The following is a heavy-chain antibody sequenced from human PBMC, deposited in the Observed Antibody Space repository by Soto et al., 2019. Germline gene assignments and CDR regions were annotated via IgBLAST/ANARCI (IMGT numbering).Heavy chain of an antibody. V-gene: IGHV4-34*01. Sequence: SETLSLTFAVYGGSFSGYYWSWIRQPPGKGLEWIGEINHTGSTYYNPSLKSRVTISVDTSENQFSLELSSVTAADTAVYFCVGHQNPNPYGSAFLSNWFDPWGQGTLVTVSS. D-gene: IGHD3-10*01. CDR2: INHTGST. J-gene: IGHJ5*02. CDR3: VGHQNPNPYGSAFLSNWFDP. CDR1: GGSFSGYY.